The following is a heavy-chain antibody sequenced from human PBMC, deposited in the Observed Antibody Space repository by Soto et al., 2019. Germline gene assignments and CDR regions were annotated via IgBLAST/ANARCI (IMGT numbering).Heavy chain of an antibody. CDR2: INAGNGNT. V-gene: IGHV1-3*05. J-gene: IGHJ6*02. CDR3: ARAGSNYYYYYGMDV. CDR1: GYTFTNYD. Sequence: QVQLVQSGAEEKKPGASVKVSCKASGYTFTNYDMHWVRQAPGQRLEWMGWINAGNGNTKYSQKFQGRVTITRDTSASTAYMELSSLRSEDTAVYYCARAGSNYYYYYGMDVWGQGTTVTVSS. D-gene: IGHD2-15*01.